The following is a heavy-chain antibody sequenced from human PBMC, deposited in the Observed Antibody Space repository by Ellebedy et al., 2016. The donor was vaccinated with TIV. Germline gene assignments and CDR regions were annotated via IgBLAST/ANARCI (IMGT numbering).Heavy chain of an antibody. CDR1: GYNFINYA. CDR2: INAGNGNT. D-gene: IGHD3-22*01. CDR3: ASSYGGYYHFDY. Sequence: ASVKVSCKASGYNFINYAMHWVRQAPGQRLEWMGWINAGNGNTKYSQKFQGRVTITRDTSASTAYMELSSLRSEDTAVYYCASSYGGYYHFDYWGQGTLVTVSS. J-gene: IGHJ4*02. V-gene: IGHV1-3*01.